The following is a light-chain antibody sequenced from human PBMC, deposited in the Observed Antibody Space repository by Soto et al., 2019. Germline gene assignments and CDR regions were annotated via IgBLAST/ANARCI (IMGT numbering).Light chain of an antibody. CDR3: QQRSNWPPIT. CDR2: DAS. J-gene: IGKJ5*01. Sequence: EVVMTQSPASLSASPGERVTLSCRASQNIRSSLAWYQQRPGQAPRLLIYDASTRATGIPPRFSGGGSGTDFTLTISSLEPEDFAVYYCQQRSNWPPITFGQGTHWRL. CDR1: QNIRSS. V-gene: IGKV3-11*01.